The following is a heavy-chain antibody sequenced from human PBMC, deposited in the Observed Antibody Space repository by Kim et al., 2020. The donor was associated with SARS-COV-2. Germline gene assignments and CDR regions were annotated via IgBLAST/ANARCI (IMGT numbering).Heavy chain of an antibody. J-gene: IGHJ4*02. D-gene: IGHD3-3*01. CDR2: LNSDGNYR. CDR3: VRESHEWHGIDY. Sequence: GGSLRLSCAASGFSFGSYWMHWVRQDPGKGLVWVSRLNSDGNYRDYADSVKGRFTISRDNAENTLYLQMNSLRAEDTAVYYCVRESHEWHGIDYWGQGTLVTVSP. CDR1: GFSFGSYW. V-gene: IGHV3-74*01.